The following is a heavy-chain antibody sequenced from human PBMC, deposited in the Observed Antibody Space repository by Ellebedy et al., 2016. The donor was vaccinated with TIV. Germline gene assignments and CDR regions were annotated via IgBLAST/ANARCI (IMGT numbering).Heavy chain of an antibody. D-gene: IGHD1-1*01. V-gene: IGHV4-59*01. CDR3: ATTDDLYGMDV. Sequence: PSETLSLTCTVSGDSISSYYWSWIRQPPGKGLEWIGNIYYSGSTNYNPSLKSRVTLSVDTSKNQLSLKLSPVNPADTAVYYCATTDDLYGMDVWGQGTTVTVSS. CDR1: GDSISSYY. CDR2: IYYSGST. J-gene: IGHJ6*02.